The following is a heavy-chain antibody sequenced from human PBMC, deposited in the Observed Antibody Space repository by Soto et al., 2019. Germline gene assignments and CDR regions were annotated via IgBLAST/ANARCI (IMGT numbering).Heavy chain of an antibody. V-gene: IGHV4-30-4*01. CDR2: IYSSGST. CDR3: ARYCSGGSCYEGRSSLFDY. Sequence: QVQLQESGPGLVKPSQTLSLTCTVSGGSISSGDYYWSWIRQPPGKGLECIGYIYSSGSTYYNPSLTSRVTISVDTSKNQFSLKLSSVTAADTAVYYCARYCSGGSCYEGRSSLFDYWGQGTLVTVSS. CDR1: GGSISSGDYY. D-gene: IGHD2-15*01. J-gene: IGHJ4*02.